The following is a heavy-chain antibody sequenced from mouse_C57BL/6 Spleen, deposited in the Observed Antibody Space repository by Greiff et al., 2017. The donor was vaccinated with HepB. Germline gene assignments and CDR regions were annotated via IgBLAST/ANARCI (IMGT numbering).Heavy chain of an antibody. CDR3: ARRGYDYDEFAY. CDR2: ILPSIGRT. V-gene: IGHV15-2*01. Sequence: VQLQQSGSELRSPGSSVKLSCKDFDSEVFPIAYMSWVRQKPGHGFEWIGGILPSIGRTIYGEKFEDKATLDADTLSNTAYLELNSLTSEDSAIYYCARRGYDYDEFAYWGQGTLVTVSA. D-gene: IGHD2-4*01. J-gene: IGHJ3*01. CDR1: DSEVFPIAY.